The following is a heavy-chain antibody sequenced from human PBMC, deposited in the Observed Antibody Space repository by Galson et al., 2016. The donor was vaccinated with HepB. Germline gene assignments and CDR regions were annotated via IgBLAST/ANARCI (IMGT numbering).Heavy chain of an antibody. Sequence: SLRLSCAASGFIFSPIKHAWMSWVRQAPGKGLEWLGRIKGKSDGGTTDYAAPVNGRFTISRDDSENTLFLQMNSLRTEDTAVYYCATGDGAARFDYWGQGTLVTVSS. CDR2: IKGKSDGGTT. V-gene: IGHV3-15*01. J-gene: IGHJ4*02. CDR1: GFIFSPIKHAW. CDR3: ATGDGAARFDY. D-gene: IGHD6-6*01.